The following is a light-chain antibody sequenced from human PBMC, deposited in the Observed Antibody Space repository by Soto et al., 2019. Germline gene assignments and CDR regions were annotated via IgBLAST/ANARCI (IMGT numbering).Light chain of an antibody. CDR3: GTWDNSLSVVI. V-gene: IGLV1-51*01. Sequence: QSVLTQPPAVSAAPGQTVTISCSGSSSNIGNYDVSWYQLLPGAAPKVLIYENGKRPSGIPDRFSGSKSGTSATLDIAGLQTGDEAEYYCGTWDNSLSVVIFGGGTKLTVL. CDR2: ENG. CDR1: SSNIGNYD. J-gene: IGLJ2*01.